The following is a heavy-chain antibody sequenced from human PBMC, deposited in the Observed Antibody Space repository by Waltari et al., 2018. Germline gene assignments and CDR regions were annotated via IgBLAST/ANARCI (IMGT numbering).Heavy chain of an antibody. CDR2: SSWDGKNN. CDR1: GFSLSDNA. Sequence: QVQLVESGGGVVHPGKSLRLSCTASGFSLSDNAMHWIRQAPGKGLECVTMSSWDGKNNYYADSLKGRFTVSRDNSKNTLFLEMFGLTPDDTAMYYCARGPLRYFDLWGRGTLVSVSS. CDR3: ARGPLRYFDL. V-gene: IGHV3-30*03. J-gene: IGHJ2*01.